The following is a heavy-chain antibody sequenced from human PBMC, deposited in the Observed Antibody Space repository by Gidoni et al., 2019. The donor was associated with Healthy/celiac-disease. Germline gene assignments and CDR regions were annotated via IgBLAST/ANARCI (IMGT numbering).Heavy chain of an antibody. J-gene: IGHJ4*02. Sequence: QVQLVQSGAEVKNPGASVKVSCQAAGYAFTSYGISWGRQAPGQGLEWMGWISAYNGNTNSAQKLQGRVTMTTDTPTSTAYMGMRGLRSDDTAVYYCARDPGPGIAVAGTWGGQDYWGQGTLVTVSS. D-gene: IGHD6-19*01. V-gene: IGHV1-18*01. CDR2: ISAYNGNT. CDR1: GYAFTSYG. CDR3: ARDPGPGIAVAGTWGGQDY.